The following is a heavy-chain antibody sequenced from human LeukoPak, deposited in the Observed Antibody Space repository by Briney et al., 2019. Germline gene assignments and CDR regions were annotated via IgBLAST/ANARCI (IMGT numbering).Heavy chain of an antibody. D-gene: IGHD6-6*01. CDR2: INHSGST. CDR3: ARVPLRVAARPYYFDY. CDR1: DDSITMYY. J-gene: IGHJ4*02. Sequence: PSETLSLTCTVSDDSITMYYWSWIRQPPGKGLEWIGEINHSGSTNYNPSLKSRVTISVDTSKNQFSLKLSSVTAADTAVYYCARVPLRVAARPYYFDYWGQGTLVTVSS. V-gene: IGHV4-34*01.